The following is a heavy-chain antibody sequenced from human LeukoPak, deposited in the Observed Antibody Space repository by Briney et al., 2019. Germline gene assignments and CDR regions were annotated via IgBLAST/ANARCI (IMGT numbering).Heavy chain of an antibody. CDR2: ISRTSSDI. CDR3: ARRVPDDY. CDR1: GFTFSHYS. V-gene: IGHV3-21*01. J-gene: IGHJ4*02. Sequence: GGSLRLSCAASGFTFSHYSMDWVRQAPGKGLEWVSSISRTSSDIYYADSVKGRFTISRDNAKNSLYLQMNSLRAEDTAVYYCARRVPDDYWGQGTLVTVSS. D-gene: IGHD1-14*01.